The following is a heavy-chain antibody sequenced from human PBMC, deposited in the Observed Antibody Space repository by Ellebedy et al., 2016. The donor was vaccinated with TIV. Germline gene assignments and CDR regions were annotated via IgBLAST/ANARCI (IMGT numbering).Heavy chain of an antibody. CDR2: ITSSGTYT. V-gene: IGHV3-11*05. CDR3: AREGRQYGGNSGIDY. J-gene: IGHJ4*02. D-gene: IGHD4-23*01. Sequence: GGSLRLSXAASGFTFSDYYFSWVRQAPGKGLEWLSYITSSGTYTHYGDSVKGRFTISRDNAKNLLYLQMNSLRAEDTAIYYCAREGRQYGGNSGIDYWGQGALVTVSS. CDR1: GFTFSDYY.